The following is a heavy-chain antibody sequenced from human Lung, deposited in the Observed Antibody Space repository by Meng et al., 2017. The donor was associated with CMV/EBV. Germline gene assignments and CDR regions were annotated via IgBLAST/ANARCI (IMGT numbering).Heavy chain of an antibody. J-gene: IGHJ6*02. V-gene: IGHV3-21*01. CDR1: GFTFSDYS. Sequence: SXTASGFTFSDYSMNWVRQAPGKGLEWVSSISSSDYIYYADSARGRFTISRDNAKHSLYLKMNSLRAEDTAVYYCARGVGSYDFWSAYSYYYGLDVWGQGTXVTVSS. CDR2: ISSSDYI. CDR3: ARGVGSYDFWSAYSYYYGLDV. D-gene: IGHD3-3*01.